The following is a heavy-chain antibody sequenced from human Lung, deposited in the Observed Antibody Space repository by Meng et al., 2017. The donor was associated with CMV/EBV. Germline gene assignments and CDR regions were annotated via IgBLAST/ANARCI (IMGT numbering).Heavy chain of an antibody. CDR2: IKEDGSDK. Sequence: GEXXKISCAASGFTFINYWMSWVRQAPGKGLEWVANIKEDGSDKYYVDSVKGRFTISRDNAKNSLYLQMNSLRAEDTAVYYCARDRAANSFDPWGQGPLVTDSS. CDR1: GFTFINYW. V-gene: IGHV3-7*01. D-gene: IGHD6-25*01. CDR3: ARDRAANSFDP. J-gene: IGHJ5*02.